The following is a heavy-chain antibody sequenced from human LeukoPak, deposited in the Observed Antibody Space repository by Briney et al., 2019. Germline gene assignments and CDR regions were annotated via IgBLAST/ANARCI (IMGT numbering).Heavy chain of an antibody. Sequence: ASVKVSCKASGYTFTSYGNSWVRQAPGQGLEWMGWISAYNGNTNYAQELQGRVTMTTDTSTSTAYMELRRLRSDDTAVYYCARESSSWYGDYWGQGTLVAVSS. V-gene: IGHV1-18*01. CDR1: GYTFTSYG. J-gene: IGHJ4*02. CDR3: ARESSSWYGDY. CDR2: ISAYNGNT. D-gene: IGHD6-13*01.